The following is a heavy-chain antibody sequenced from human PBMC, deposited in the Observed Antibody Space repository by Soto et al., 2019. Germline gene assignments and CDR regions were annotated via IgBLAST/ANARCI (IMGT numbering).Heavy chain of an antibody. CDR1: GYTFTSYA. CDR3: ARELHDSSGYYCSH. D-gene: IGHD3-22*01. J-gene: IGHJ4*02. CDR2: INAGNGNT. V-gene: IGHV1-3*05. Sequence: QVQLVQSGAEEKKPGASVKVSCKASGYTFTSYAMHWVRQAPGQRLEWMGWINAGNGNTKYSQKFQGRVTITRDTAASTAYMELSSLRSEDTAVYYCARELHDSSGYYCSHWGQGTLVTVSS.